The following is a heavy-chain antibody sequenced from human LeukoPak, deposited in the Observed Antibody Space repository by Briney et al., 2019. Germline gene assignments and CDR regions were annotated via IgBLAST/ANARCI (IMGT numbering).Heavy chain of an antibody. V-gene: IGHV1-3*01. CDR1: GYTFTSYA. D-gene: IGHD3-22*01. J-gene: IGHJ4*02. CDR3: ARAAWGYYDSSGYYSGAIDS. CDR2: INAGNGNT. Sequence: GASVKVSCKASGYTFTSYAMHWVRQAPGQRLEWMGWINAGNGNTKYSQKFQGRVTITRDTSASTAYMELSSLRSEDTAVYYCARAAWGYYDSSGYYSGAIDSWGQGTLVTVSS.